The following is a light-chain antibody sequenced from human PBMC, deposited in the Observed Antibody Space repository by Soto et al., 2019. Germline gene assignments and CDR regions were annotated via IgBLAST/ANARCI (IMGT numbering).Light chain of an antibody. CDR2: DVS. J-gene: IGKJ2*01. CDR1: QDISIY. V-gene: IGKV1-33*01. CDR3: QQYTVVPPT. Sequence: DIQMTQSPSSLSASVGDRVTITCRASQDISIYLNWFQQKPGKAPKLLIYDVSNLEKGVPSRFTGSGSGTDFTFTINRLQPDEIATYYCQQYTVVPPTFGQGTRLEI.